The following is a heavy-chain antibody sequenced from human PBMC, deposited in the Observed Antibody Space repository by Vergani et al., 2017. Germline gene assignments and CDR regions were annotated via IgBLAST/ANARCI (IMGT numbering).Heavy chain of an antibody. V-gene: IGHV1-69*06. Sequence: QVQLVQSGAEVKKPGSSVKVSCKASGGTFSSYAISWVRQAPGQGLEWMGGIIPIFGTANYAQKFQGRVTMTRDTSTSTVYMELSSLRSEDTAVYYCARDGRFGDEAIGGVDYWGQGTLVTVSS. J-gene: IGHJ4*02. CDR3: ARDGRFGDEAIGGVDY. CDR1: GGTFSSYA. CDR2: IIPIFGTA. D-gene: IGHD3-10*01.